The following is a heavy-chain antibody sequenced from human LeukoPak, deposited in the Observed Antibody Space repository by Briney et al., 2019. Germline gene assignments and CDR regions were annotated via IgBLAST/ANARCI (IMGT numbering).Heavy chain of an antibody. CDR1: GFTFRSYW. D-gene: IGHD1-26*01. CDR3: ARDKRVGATKFDY. V-gene: IGHV3-7*01. CDR2: IKQDGSEK. J-gene: IGHJ4*02. Sequence: GGSLRLSCAASGFTFRSYWMSWVRQAPGKGLEWVANIKQDGSEKYYVDSVKGGFTISRDNAENLLYLEMNSLRDEDTAVYYCARDKRVGATKFDYWGQGTLVTVSS.